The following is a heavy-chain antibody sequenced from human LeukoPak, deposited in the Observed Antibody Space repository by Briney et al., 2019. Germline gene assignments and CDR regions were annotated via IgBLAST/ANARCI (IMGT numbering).Heavy chain of an antibody. CDR2: IMPMFGKA. CDR1: GGTFSSYD. Sequence: ASVKVSCKASGGTFSSYDISWVRQAPGQGLEWMGGIMPMFGKANYAQKFQGRVTTTADKATSTAYMELSSLRSEDTAVYYCAGGGTDIVVVPATLRNYYFDYWGRGTLVTVSS. J-gene: IGHJ4*02. CDR3: AGGGTDIVVVPATLRNYYFDY. V-gene: IGHV1-69*06. D-gene: IGHD2-2*01.